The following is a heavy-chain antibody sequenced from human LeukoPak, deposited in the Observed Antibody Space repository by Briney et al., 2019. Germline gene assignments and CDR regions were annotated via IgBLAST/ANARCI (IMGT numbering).Heavy chain of an antibody. CDR3: ARARGSYNVGYDY. Sequence: GRSLRLSCAASGFAFSSYGMHWVRQAPGKGLEWVAVIWFDGSNKYYADSVKGRFIISRDNSKKTLYLQMNRLRAEDTAVYYCARARGSYNVGYDYWGQGALVTVSS. V-gene: IGHV3-33*01. CDR1: GFAFSSYG. J-gene: IGHJ4*02. CDR2: IWFDGSNK. D-gene: IGHD1-26*01.